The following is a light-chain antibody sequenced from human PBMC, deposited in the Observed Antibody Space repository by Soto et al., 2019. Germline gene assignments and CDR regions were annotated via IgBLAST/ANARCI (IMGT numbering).Light chain of an antibody. J-gene: IGKJ5*01. CDR2: GMS. CDR3: QQYNNWPPIT. CDR1: QRVTSN. V-gene: IGKV3-15*01. Sequence: TQSPATLSLSPGERAILSCRASQRVTSNLAWYQQKPGQSPRLLIYGMSIRATGVPDRFSGSGSGTEFTLTISNLQSADFAVYYCQQYNNWPPITFGQGTRLEIK.